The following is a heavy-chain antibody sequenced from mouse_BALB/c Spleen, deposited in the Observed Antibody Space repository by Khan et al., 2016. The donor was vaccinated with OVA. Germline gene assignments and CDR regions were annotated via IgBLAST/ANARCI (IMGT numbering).Heavy chain of an antibody. Sequence: EVELVESGGGLVQPGGSLKLSCAASGFTFGTYTMSWVRQTPEKRLEWVAYISGGGSTYYLDTVKGRFTISSDNAKNTLYLQMSRLKSEDTAMYYCAKSLYYYSSSHLFDYWGQGTTLTVSS. V-gene: IGHV5-12-2*01. CDR3: AKSLYYYSSSHLFDY. J-gene: IGHJ2*01. CDR2: ISGGGST. D-gene: IGHD1-1*01. CDR1: GFTFGTYT.